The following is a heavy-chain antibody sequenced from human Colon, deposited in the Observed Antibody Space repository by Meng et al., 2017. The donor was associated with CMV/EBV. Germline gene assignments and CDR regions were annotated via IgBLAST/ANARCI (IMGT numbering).Heavy chain of an antibody. V-gene: IGHV3-74*01. CDR1: SSYW. Sequence: SSYWMHWVRQAPGKGLVWVSRINSDGSSTSYADSVKGRFTISRDNAKNTLYLQMNSLRAEDTAVYYCARVGAFDYYDSSGYYYFDYWGQGTLVTVSS. J-gene: IGHJ4*02. D-gene: IGHD3-22*01. CDR2: INSDGSST. CDR3: ARVGAFDYYDSSGYYYFDY.